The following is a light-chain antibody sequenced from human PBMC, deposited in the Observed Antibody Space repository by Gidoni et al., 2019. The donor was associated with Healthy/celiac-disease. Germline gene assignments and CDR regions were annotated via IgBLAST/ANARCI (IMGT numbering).Light chain of an antibody. V-gene: IGKV1-9*01. CDR2: AAS. Sequence: QSPSFLSASVGDRVTITCRASQGISSYLAWYQQKPGKAPKLLIYAASTVQSGVPSRFSGSGSGTEFTLTISSLQPEDFATYYCQQLNSYPTFGQGTKLEIK. CDR1: QGISSY. CDR3: QQLNSYPT. J-gene: IGKJ2*01.